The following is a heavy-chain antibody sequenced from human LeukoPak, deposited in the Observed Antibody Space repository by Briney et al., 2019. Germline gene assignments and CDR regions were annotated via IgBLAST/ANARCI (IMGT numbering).Heavy chain of an antibody. Sequence: SETLSLTCTVSGGSISSYYWSWIRQPPGKGLEWIGYIYYSGSTNYNPSLKSRVTISVDTSKNQFSLKLSSVTAAGTAVYYCVRVYGTDAFDIWGQGTMVTVSS. J-gene: IGHJ3*02. V-gene: IGHV4-59*01. CDR2: IYYSGST. CDR1: GGSISSYY. CDR3: VRVYGTDAFDI. D-gene: IGHD3-10*01.